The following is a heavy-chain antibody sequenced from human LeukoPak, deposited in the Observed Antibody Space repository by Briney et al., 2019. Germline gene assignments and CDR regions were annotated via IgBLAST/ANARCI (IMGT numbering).Heavy chain of an antibody. D-gene: IGHD3-22*01. Sequence: PSETLSLTCTASGGSISSYYWSWIRQPPGKGLEWIGEINHSGSTNYNPSLKSRVTISVDTSKNQFSLKLSSVTAADTAVYYCARGTDYYDSSGYYPDYWGQGTLVTVSS. CDR1: GGSISSYY. V-gene: IGHV4-34*01. CDR2: INHSGST. CDR3: ARGTDYYDSSGYYPDY. J-gene: IGHJ4*02.